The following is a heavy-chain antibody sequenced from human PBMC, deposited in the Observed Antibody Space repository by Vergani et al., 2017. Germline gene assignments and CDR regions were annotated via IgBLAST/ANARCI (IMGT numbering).Heavy chain of an antibody. Sequence: EVQLVESGGGLVQPGGSLRLSCAASGFTFSSYWMSWVRQAPGKGLEWVANIKQDGSEKYYVDSVKGRFTISRDNAKNSLYLQMNSLRAEDTAVYYCARSFGYYYDSSGYYPLWYFDLWGRGTLVTVSS. CDR2: IKQDGSEK. CDR1: GFTFSSYW. CDR3: ARSFGYYYDSSGYYPLWYFDL. D-gene: IGHD3-22*01. V-gene: IGHV3-7*05. J-gene: IGHJ2*01.